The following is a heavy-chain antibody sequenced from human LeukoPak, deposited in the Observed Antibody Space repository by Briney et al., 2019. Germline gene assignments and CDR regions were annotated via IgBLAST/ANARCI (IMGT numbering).Heavy chain of an antibody. V-gene: IGHV1-46*01. CDR1: GYTFTSYY. J-gene: IGHJ4*02. D-gene: IGHD2-21*02. CDR3: ARGAYCGGDCYSGFDY. Sequence: ASVKVSCKASGYTFTSYYMHWVRQHPGQGLEERGMINPSGGSTSYAQKFQGRVTITADESTITAYMELSSLRSEDTAVYYCARGAYCGGDCYSGFDYWGQGTLVTVFS. CDR2: INPSGGST.